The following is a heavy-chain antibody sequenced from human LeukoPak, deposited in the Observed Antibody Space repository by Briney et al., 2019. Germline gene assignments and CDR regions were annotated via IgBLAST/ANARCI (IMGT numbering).Heavy chain of an antibody. CDR3: AREGVWGYCSGGSCSQFDP. Sequence: PSETLSLTCTVFGGSISSYFWSWNRQPAGKGLEWIGRIYTSGSTNYNPSLKSRVTMSVDTSKNQFSLKLSSVTAADTAVYYCAREGVWGYCSGGSCSQFDPWGQGALVTVSS. J-gene: IGHJ5*02. CDR2: IYTSGST. V-gene: IGHV4-4*07. CDR1: GGSISSYF. D-gene: IGHD2-15*01.